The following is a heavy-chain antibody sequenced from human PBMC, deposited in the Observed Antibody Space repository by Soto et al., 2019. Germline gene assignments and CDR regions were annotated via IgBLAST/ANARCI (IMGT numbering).Heavy chain of an antibody. J-gene: IGHJ6*02. D-gene: IGHD2-2*01. V-gene: IGHV3-53*01. CDR1: GFTVSSNY. CDR3: TRGLSCISTSCHVGPVDV. Sequence: PGGSLRLSCAASGFTVSSNYMSWVRQDPRKGLEWVSVIYSGGTTYYADSVKGRFTISRDNAKNSLYLQMNSLRAEDTAVYYCTRGLSCISTSCHVGPVDVWGQGTTVTVSS. CDR2: IYSGGTT.